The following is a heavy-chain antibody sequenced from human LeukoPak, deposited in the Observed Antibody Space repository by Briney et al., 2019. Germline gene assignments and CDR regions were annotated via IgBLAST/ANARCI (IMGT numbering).Heavy chain of an antibody. Sequence: GSVKVSCKASGYIFTSYYMHWVRQAPGQGLEWMGIVNPTGGSTSYAQKFQDRITMTRATSTSTVYMELSSLRSEDTAVYYCARDGCSGWYCFGYWGQGTLVTVSS. V-gene: IGHV1-46*01. D-gene: IGHD6-19*01. CDR1: GYIFTSYY. CDR3: ARDGCSGWYCFGY. J-gene: IGHJ4*02. CDR2: VNPTGGST.